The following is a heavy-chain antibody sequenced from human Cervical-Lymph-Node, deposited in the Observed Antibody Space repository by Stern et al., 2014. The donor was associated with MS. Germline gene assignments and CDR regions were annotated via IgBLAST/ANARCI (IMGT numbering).Heavy chain of an antibody. CDR3: ARGNSGRPLGR. Sequence: QVQLVQSGAEVKKPGSSVKVSCKASGGTLTGFPINWVRQAPGHGLQWMGGIIPLFGTANYAQKFQGRVTITADESTSTAYMELSSLRSEDTAVYYCARGNSGRPLGRWGQGTLVTVSS. CDR2: IIPLFGTA. CDR1: GGTLTGFP. J-gene: IGHJ4*02. D-gene: IGHD1-26*01. V-gene: IGHV1-69*01.